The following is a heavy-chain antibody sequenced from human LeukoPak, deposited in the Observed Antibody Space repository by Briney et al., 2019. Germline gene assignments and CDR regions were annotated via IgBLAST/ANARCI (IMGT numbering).Heavy chain of an antibody. CDR1: GGSISSYY. CDR3: ARYYHNWFDP. D-gene: IGHD3-16*01. CDR2: IYYSGST. J-gene: IGHJ5*02. V-gene: IGHV4-59*01. Sequence: SQTLSLTCTVSGGSISSYYWSWIRQPPGKGLEWIGYIYYSGSTNYNPSLKSRVTISVDTSKNQFSLKLSSVTAADTAVYYCARYYHNWFDPWGQGTLVTVSS.